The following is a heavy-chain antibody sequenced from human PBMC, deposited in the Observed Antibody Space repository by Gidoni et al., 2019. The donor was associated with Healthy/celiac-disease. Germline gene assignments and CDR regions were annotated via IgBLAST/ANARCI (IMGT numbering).Heavy chain of an antibody. CDR1: GYSFTSYW. J-gene: IGHJ4*02. Sequence: EVQLVQSGAEVKKPGESLRISCKGSGYSFTSYWISWVRQMPGKGLEWMGRIDPSDSYTNYSPSFQGHVTISADKSISTAYLQWSSLKASDTAMYYCASHDKTRYGSGLPEDYWGQGTLVTVSS. CDR3: ASHDKTRYGSGLPEDY. D-gene: IGHD3-10*01. V-gene: IGHV5-10-1*01. CDR2: IDPSDSYT.